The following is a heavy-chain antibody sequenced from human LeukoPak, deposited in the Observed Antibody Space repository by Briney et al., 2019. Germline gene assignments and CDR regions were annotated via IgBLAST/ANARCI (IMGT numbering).Heavy chain of an antibody. V-gene: IGHV1-2*02. CDR3: ARVRSYDFWSGYRGYFDY. CDR1: GYTFTGYY. Sequence: ASVKVSCKASGYTFTGYYMHWVRRAPGQGLEWMGWINPNSGGTNYAQKFQGRVTMTRDTSISTAYMELSRLRSDDTAVYYCARVRSYDFWSGYRGYFDYWGQGTLVTVSS. J-gene: IGHJ4*02. D-gene: IGHD3-3*01. CDR2: INPNSGGT.